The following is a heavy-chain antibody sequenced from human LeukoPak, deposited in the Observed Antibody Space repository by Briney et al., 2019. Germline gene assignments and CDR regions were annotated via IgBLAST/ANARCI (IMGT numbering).Heavy chain of an antibody. CDR2: ISWNSGSI. CDR3: ARVARHYDSSGGAFDI. D-gene: IGHD3-22*01. CDR1: GFTFDDYA. J-gene: IGHJ3*02. Sequence: PGGSLRLSCAASGFTFDDYAMHWVRQAPGKGLEWVSGISWNSGSIGYADSVKGRFTISRDNSKNTLYLQMNSLRAEDTAVYYCARVARHYDSSGGAFDIWGQGTMVTVSS. V-gene: IGHV3-9*01.